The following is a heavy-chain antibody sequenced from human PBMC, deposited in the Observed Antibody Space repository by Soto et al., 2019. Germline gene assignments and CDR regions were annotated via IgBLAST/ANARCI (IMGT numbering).Heavy chain of an antibody. CDR3: VRAAGYSGNDYVYYYGMDV. V-gene: IGHV3-33*01. D-gene: IGHD5-12*01. CDR1: GFTFSSHG. Sequence: VPVVESGGGVVQPGRSLRLSCAASGFTFSSHGMHWVRQAPGKGLEWVALVWYDGRNKDYADSVKGRFTISRDNSKNTLYLQMNSLRDEDTAVYYCVRAAGYSGNDYVYYYGMDVWGQGTTVTVSS. J-gene: IGHJ6*02. CDR2: VWYDGRNK.